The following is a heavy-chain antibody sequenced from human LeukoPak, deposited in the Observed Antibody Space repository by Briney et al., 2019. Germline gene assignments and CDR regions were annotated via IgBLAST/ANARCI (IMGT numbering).Heavy chain of an antibody. CDR1: GGSFSGYY. CDR2: INHSGST. J-gene: IGHJ4*02. CDR3: ARERGSGWYVY. Sequence: SETLSLTCAVYGGSFSGYYWSWIRQPPGKGLEWIGEINHSGSTNYNPSLKSRVTMSVDTSKNQFSLKLSSVTAADTAVYYCARERGSGWYVYWGQGTLVTVSS. V-gene: IGHV4-34*01. D-gene: IGHD6-19*01.